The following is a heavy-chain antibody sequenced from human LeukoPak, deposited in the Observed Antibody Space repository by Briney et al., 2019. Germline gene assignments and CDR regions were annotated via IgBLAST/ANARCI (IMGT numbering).Heavy chain of an antibody. Sequence: PGGSLRLSCATSGFTFSSYWMHWVRQVPGKGLVWVSRVNGDGTSTSYADSVQGRFTISSDNAKNTLYLYMNSLRGDDTAIYFCVRSCSSGSCYGYKDYWGQGTLVTVSS. CDR3: VRSCSSGSCYGYKDY. CDR2: VNGDGTST. V-gene: IGHV3-74*01. CDR1: GFTFSSYW. J-gene: IGHJ4*02. D-gene: IGHD2-2*01.